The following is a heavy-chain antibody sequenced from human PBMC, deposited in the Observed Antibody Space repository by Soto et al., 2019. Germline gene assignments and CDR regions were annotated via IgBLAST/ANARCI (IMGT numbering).Heavy chain of an antibody. CDR2: IRSKAYGGTT. J-gene: IGHJ2*01. Sequence: GGSLRLSCTVSGFTFGDYAMSWFRQAPGKGLEWVGFIRSKAYGGTTEYAASVKGRFTISRDDSKSIAYLQMNSLKTEDTAVYYCTRDYYSSGWPRDWYFDLWGRGTLVTVSS. CDR1: GFTFGDYA. CDR3: TRDYYSSGWPRDWYFDL. V-gene: IGHV3-49*03. D-gene: IGHD6-19*01.